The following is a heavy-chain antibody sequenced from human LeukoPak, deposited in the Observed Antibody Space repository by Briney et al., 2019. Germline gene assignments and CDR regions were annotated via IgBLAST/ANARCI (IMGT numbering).Heavy chain of an antibody. J-gene: IGHJ6*03. CDR1: GGSISSGDYY. Sequence: SETLSLTCTVSGGSISSGDYYWSWIRQPPGKGLEWIGYIYYSGSTNYNPPLKSRVTISVDTSKNQFSLKLSSVTAADTAVYYCAREGCSSTSCYEVGYYYMDVWGKGSTVTVSS. CDR2: IYYSGST. D-gene: IGHD2-2*01. V-gene: IGHV4-61*08. CDR3: AREGCSSTSCYEVGYYYMDV.